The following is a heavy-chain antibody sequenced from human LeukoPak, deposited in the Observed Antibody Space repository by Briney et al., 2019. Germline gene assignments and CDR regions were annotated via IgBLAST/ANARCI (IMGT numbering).Heavy chain of an antibody. CDR2: IYYTGTT. J-gene: IGHJ4*02. Sequence: SETLSLTCTVAGGSINSYYWSWIRQSPGKGLEWIGYIYYTGTTNYNPSLKSRVTISVDRSMNQFSMKLTSVTPADTAVYFCARGSSRGEHSWGQGILVTVSS. CDR1: GGSINSYY. V-gene: IGHV4-59*01. CDR3: ARGSSRGEHS. D-gene: IGHD3-16*01.